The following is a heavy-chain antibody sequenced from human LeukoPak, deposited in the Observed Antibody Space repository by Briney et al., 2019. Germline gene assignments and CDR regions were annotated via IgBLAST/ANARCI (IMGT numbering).Heavy chain of an antibody. CDR2: IKQDGSEK. CDR3: ARRRDGGFDY. V-gene: IGHV3-7*01. J-gene: IGHJ4*02. D-gene: IGHD5-24*01. Sequence: GGSLRLSCAASGFTFSNDWMSWVRQAPGKGLEWVANIKQDGSEKYYVDSVKGRFTISRDNAKNSLYLQMNSLRAEDTVVYYCARRRDGGFDYWGQGTLVTVSS. CDR1: GFTFSNDW.